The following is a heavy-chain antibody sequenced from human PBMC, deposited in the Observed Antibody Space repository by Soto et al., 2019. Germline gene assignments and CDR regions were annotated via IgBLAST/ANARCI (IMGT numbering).Heavy chain of an antibody. Sequence: PSETLSLTCSISGHSVSSNSAACTWIRQSPSRGLEWLGRTYYRSKWYNDYAVSVKSRITINPDTSKNQFSLQLNSVTPEDTAVYYCARVPFQAYYDFYNWFDPWGQGTLVTVSS. CDR1: GHSVSSNSAA. CDR2: TYYRSKWYN. V-gene: IGHV6-1*01. J-gene: IGHJ5*02. CDR3: ARVPFQAYYDFYNWFDP. D-gene: IGHD3-3*01.